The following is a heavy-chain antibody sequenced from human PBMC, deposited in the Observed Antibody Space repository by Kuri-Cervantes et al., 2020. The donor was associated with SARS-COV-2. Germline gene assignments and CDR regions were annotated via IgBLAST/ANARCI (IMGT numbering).Heavy chain of an antibody. CDR2: INSDGSST. V-gene: IGHV3-74*01. Sequence: GESLKISCAASGFTSSSYWMHWVRQAPGKGLVWVSRINSDGSSTSYADSVKGRFTISRDNAKNSVYLQMNSLRAEDTAFYYCAKADYGSGSYAANWGQGILVTVSS. J-gene: IGHJ4*02. CDR1: GFTSSSYW. CDR3: AKADYGSGSYAAN. D-gene: IGHD3-10*01.